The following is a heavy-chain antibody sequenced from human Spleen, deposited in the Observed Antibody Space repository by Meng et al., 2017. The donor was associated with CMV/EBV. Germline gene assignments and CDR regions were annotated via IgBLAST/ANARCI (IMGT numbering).Heavy chain of an antibody. J-gene: IGHJ4*02. CDR3: ARDGLQFDY. Sequence: GGSLRLSCAASGFTFSSYAMHWVRQAPGKGLQWVAVISYDGGNKYYADSVKGRFTISRDNAKNSLYLQMNSLRAEDTAVYYCARDGLQFDYWGQGTLVTVSS. CDR2: ISYDGGNK. V-gene: IGHV3-30-3*01. CDR1: GFTFSSYA.